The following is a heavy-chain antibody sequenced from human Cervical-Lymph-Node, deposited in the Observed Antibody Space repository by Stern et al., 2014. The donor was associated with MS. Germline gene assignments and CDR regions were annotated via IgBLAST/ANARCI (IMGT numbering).Heavy chain of an antibody. D-gene: IGHD3-22*01. CDR1: GYTFTSYY. J-gene: IGHJ6*02. V-gene: IGHV1-46*01. CDR2: INPSGGST. CDR3: ARNYYDSSGYQNYYYYGMDV. Sequence: HVQLVESGAEVKKPGASVKVSCKASGYTFTSYYMHWVRQAPGQGLEWMGIINPSGGSTSYAQKFQGRVTMTRDTSTSTVYMELSSLRSEDTAVYYCARNYYDSSGYQNYYYYGMDVWGQGTTVTVSS.